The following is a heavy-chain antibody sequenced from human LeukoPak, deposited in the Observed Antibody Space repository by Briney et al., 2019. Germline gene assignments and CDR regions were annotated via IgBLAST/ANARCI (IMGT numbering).Heavy chain of an antibody. CDR1: GFTFGDYS. V-gene: IGHV3-48*04. CDR2: ISGGGTTK. CDR3: ARESRGYYDFWSGYYTEAFDI. Sequence: GGSLRLSCAASGFTFGDYSMHWVRQAPGKGLEWISYISGGGTTKYYADSVRGRLTISRDNAKFVMYLQMNSLRAEDTAVYYCARESRGYYDFWSGYYTEAFDIWGQGTMVTVSS. D-gene: IGHD3-3*01. J-gene: IGHJ3*02.